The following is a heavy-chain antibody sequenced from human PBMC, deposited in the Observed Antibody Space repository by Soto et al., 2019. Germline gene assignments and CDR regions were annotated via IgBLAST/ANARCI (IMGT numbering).Heavy chain of an antibody. J-gene: IGHJ4*02. CDR1: GDSVSSNSAA. CDR2: TYYRSKWYN. V-gene: IGHV6-1*01. CDR3: AREEAAGYYYDSSGYYWFDY. Sequence: PSQTLSLTCAISGDSVSSNSAAWNWIRQSPSRGLEWLGRTYYRSKWYNDYAVSVKSRITINPDTSKNQFSLQLNSVTPEDTAVYYCAREEAAGYYYDSSGYYWFDYWGQGTLVTVSS. D-gene: IGHD3-22*01.